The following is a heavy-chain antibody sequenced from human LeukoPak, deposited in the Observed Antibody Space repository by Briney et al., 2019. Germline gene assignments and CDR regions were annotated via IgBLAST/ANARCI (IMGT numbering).Heavy chain of an antibody. CDR1: GFTFSSYA. CDR3: ARRAATAGTYFDY. D-gene: IGHD6-13*01. J-gene: IGHJ4*02. V-gene: IGHV3-30*01. CDR2: ISYDGSNK. Sequence: GGSLRLSCAASGFTFSSYAMHWVRQAPGKGLEWVAVISYDGSNKYYADSVKGRFTISRDNSKNTLYLQMNSLRAEDTAVYYCARRAATAGTYFDYWGQGTLVTVSS.